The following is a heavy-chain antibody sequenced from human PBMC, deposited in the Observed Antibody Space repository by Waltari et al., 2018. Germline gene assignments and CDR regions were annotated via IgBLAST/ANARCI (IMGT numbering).Heavy chain of an antibody. CDR1: GFNFSSYW. V-gene: IGHV3-74*01. CDR3: VRESRY. CDR2: IKSDGSST. Sequence: EVQLAESGGGLVQPGGSLRLSCAASGFNFSSYWMHWVRQTRGNGLVWGGLIKSDGSSTTYADSVRGRFTISRDNAKNPLYLQMNGLRAEDTAVYYCVRESRYWGQGTLVTVSS. J-gene: IGHJ4*02.